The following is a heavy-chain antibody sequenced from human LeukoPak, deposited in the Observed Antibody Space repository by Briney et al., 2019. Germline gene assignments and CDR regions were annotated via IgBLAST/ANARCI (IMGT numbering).Heavy chain of an antibody. J-gene: IGHJ4*02. CDR1: GFTFSSYA. Sequence: GGSLRLSCAASGFTFSSYAMSWVRQAPGKGLEWVSAISGSGGSTYYADSVKGRFTISRDNSKNTLYLQMNSLRAEDTAVYYCAKDTERYSSGWYDYWGQGTLVTVFS. D-gene: IGHD6-19*01. V-gene: IGHV3-23*01. CDR3: AKDTERYSSGWYDY. CDR2: ISGSGGST.